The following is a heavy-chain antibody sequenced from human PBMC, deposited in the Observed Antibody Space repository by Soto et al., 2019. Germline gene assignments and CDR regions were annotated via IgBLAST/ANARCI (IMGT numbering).Heavy chain of an antibody. CDR2: IVVGSGNT. V-gene: IGHV1-58*01. CDR1: GFTFTSSA. Sequence: SVKVSCKASGFTFTSSAVQWVRQARGQRLEWIGWIVVGSGNTNYAQKFQERVTITRDMSTSTAYMELSSLRSEDTAVYYCAAEGYYYDSRGPPSGRDVRGQGTTVPFPS. J-gene: IGHJ6*02. CDR3: AAEGYYYDSRGPPSGRDV. D-gene: IGHD3-22*01.